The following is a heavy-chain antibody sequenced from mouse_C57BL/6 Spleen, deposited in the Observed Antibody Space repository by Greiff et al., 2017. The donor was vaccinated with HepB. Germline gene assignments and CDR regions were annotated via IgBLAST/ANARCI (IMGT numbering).Heavy chain of an antibody. CDR1: GYTFTNYW. D-gene: IGHD2-5*01. V-gene: IGHV1-63*01. Sequence: QVQLQQSGAELVRPGTSVKMSCKASGYTFTNYWIGWAKQRPGHGLEWIGDIYPGGGYTNYNEKFKGKATLTADKSSSTAYMQFSSLTSEDSAIYYCARCYYSNPYAMDYWGQGTSVTVSS. J-gene: IGHJ4*01. CDR2: IYPGGGYT. CDR3: ARCYYSNPYAMDY.